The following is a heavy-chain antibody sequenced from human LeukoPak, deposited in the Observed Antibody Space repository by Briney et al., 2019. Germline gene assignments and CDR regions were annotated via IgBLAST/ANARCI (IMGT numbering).Heavy chain of an antibody. Sequence: GGSLRLSCAASVFTFGSYAMGCVRQAPGKGLEWVSSIRGNGAATDYADSVKGRFTISRDNSKNTLYLQMNNLRAEDPAVYYCARGIGNILTGPFDYWGQGTLVTVSS. CDR1: VFTFGSYA. D-gene: IGHD3-9*01. CDR3: ARGIGNILTGPFDY. CDR2: IRGNGAAT. V-gene: IGHV3-23*01. J-gene: IGHJ4*02.